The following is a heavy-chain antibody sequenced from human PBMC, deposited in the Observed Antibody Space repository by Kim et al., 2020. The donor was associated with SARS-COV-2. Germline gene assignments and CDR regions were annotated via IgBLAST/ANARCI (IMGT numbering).Heavy chain of an antibody. Sequence: GGSLRLSCAASGFTVSSNYMSWVRQAPGKGLEWVSVIYSGGSTYYADSVKGRFTISRHNSKNTLYLQMNSLRAEDTAVYYCARALIDGSGYSPRVGAFDIWGQGTMVTVSS. CDR3: ARALIDGSGYSPRVGAFDI. D-gene: IGHD3-22*01. CDR1: GFTVSSNY. J-gene: IGHJ3*02. V-gene: IGHV3-53*04. CDR2: IYSGGST.